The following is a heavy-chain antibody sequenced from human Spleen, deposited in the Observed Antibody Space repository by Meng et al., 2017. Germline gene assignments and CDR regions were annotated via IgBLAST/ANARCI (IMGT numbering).Heavy chain of an antibody. Sequence: SETLSLTCSVSGGSMSGHSDYWAWVRQSPGKGLEWIGTISYRGSIYYNPSLKSRVTISVDTSKSQFSLKLSSVTAADTAVYYCARRDLIGGNDFWSGYLYPGWFDPWGQGTLVTVSS. V-gene: IGHV4-39*07. CDR3: ARRDLIGGNDFWSGYLYPGWFDP. CDR2: ISYRGSI. D-gene: IGHD3-3*01. CDR1: GGSMSGHSDY. J-gene: IGHJ5*02.